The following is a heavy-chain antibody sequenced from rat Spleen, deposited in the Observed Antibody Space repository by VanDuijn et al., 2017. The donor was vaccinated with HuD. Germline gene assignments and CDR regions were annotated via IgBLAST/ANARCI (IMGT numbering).Heavy chain of an antibody. CDR3: ARAGSAAISLGNWFAY. J-gene: IGHJ3*01. V-gene: IGHV2-32*01. CDR2: VWSDGDT. D-gene: IGHD1-2*01. CDR1: GFSLRSYG. Sequence: QVQLKESGPGLVQPSQTLSLTCTVPGFSLRSYGVIWVRQPPGKGLEWMGVVWSDGDTSYNSSLTSRQSISRDTSKSQVFLSMSSLQTEDTATYYGARAGSAAISLGNWFAYWGQGTLVTVSS.